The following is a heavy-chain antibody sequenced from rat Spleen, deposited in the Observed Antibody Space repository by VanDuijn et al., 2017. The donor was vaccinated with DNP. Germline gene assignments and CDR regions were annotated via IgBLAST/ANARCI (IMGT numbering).Heavy chain of an antibody. V-gene: IGHV5-27*01. Sequence: EVQLVESGGGLVQPGRSLKLSCVASGFSFRDYDMAWVRQAPSKGLEWVACMSPTTRSSYYRDSVRGRFTVSRDDSTSTLYLQMDSLRSEDTATYYCTRRGHTTGLNWFAYWGQGTLVTVSS. D-gene: IGHD1-9*01. CDR3: TRRGHTTGLNWFAY. J-gene: IGHJ3*01. CDR1: GFSFRDYD. CDR2: MSPTTRSS.